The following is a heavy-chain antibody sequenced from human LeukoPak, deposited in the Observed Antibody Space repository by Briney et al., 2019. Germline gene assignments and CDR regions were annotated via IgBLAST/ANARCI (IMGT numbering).Heavy chain of an antibody. Sequence: EASVKVSCKASGYTFSGHYMHWVRQAPGQGLEWMGWIYPNSGGTNYAQKFQGRVIMTRDTSISTAYMELSRLRSDDTAVYYCARVVGYGDYPFDYWGQGTLVTVSS. D-gene: IGHD4-17*01. V-gene: IGHV1-2*02. CDR3: ARVVGYGDYPFDY. CDR2: IYPNSGGT. CDR1: GYTFSGHY. J-gene: IGHJ4*02.